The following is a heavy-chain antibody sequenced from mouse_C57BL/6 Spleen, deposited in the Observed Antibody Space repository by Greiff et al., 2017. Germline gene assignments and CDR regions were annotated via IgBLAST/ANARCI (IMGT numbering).Heavy chain of an antibody. Sequence: EVQLQESGPGLVKPSQSLSLTCSVTGYSITSGYYWNWIRQFPGNKLEWMGYISYDGSNNYNPSLKNLISITRDTSKNQFFLKLNSVTTEDTATYYCARVLITTVVLDYWGQGTTLTVSS. CDR2: ISYDGSN. CDR1: GYSITSGYY. CDR3: ARVLITTVVLDY. V-gene: IGHV3-6*01. D-gene: IGHD1-1*01. J-gene: IGHJ2*01.